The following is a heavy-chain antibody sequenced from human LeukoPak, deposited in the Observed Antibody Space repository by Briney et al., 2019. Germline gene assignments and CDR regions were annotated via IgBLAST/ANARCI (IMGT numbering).Heavy chain of an antibody. CDR3: ARHQDQLRFLEWLSYTPALPNWFDP. V-gene: IGHV4-39*01. Sequence: KTSETLSLTCTVSGGSISSSSYYWGWIRQPPGKGLEWIGSIYYSGSTYYNPSLKSRVTISVDASKNQFSLKLSSVTAADTAVYYCARHQDQLRFLEWLSYTPALPNWFDPWGQGTLVTVSS. D-gene: IGHD3-3*01. CDR2: IYYSGST. CDR1: GGSISSSSYY. J-gene: IGHJ5*02.